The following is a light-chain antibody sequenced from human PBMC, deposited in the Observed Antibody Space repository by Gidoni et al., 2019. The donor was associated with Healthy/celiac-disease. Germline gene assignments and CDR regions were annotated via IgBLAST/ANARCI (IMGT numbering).Light chain of an antibody. Sequence: QLVLTQSPSASASLGASVKLTCTLSSGHSSYAIAWHQQQPEKGPRYLMTLNSDGSHRKGDGIPDRFSGSSSGAERYLTISSLQSEDEADYYCQTWGTGIQVFGTGTKVTVL. CDR3: QTWGTGIQV. CDR2: LNSDGSH. CDR1: SGHSSYA. V-gene: IGLV4-69*01. J-gene: IGLJ1*01.